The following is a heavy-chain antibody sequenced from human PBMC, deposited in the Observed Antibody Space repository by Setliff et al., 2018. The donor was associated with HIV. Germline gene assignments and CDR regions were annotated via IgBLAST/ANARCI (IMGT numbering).Heavy chain of an antibody. D-gene: IGHD3-10*01. CDR3: ARDDTLLWFGEPKSDDY. Sequence: PSETLSLTCTVSGGSISSSSYYWGWIRQPPGKGLEWIGSIYYSGSTYYNPSLKSRFTISVDTSKNQFSLKLSSVTAADTAVYYCARDDTLLWFGEPKSDDYWGQGTLVTVSS. V-gene: IGHV4-39*07. CDR2: IYYSGST. CDR1: GGSISSSSYY. J-gene: IGHJ4*02.